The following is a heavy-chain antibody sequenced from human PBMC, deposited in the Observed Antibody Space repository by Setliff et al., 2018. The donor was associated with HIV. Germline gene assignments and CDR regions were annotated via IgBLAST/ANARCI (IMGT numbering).Heavy chain of an antibody. J-gene: IGHJ6*02. Sequence: PSVKVSCKASGYIFTSYYMHWLRQVPGQGLEWMGIVDPSGGSTHYAQKFEGRVTMTRDTSTSTFHMELSSLTSEDRAIYYCARDGRAVTSLMVVVSLKNGMDVWGQGTTVTVSS. CDR1: GYIFTSYY. V-gene: IGHV1-46*01. CDR2: VDPSGGST. CDR3: ARDGRAVTSLMVVVSLKNGMDV. D-gene: IGHD3-22*01.